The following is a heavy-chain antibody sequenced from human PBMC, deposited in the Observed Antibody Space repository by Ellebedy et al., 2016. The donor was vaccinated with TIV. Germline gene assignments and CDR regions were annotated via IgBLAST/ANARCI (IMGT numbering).Heavy chain of an antibody. CDR3: ARGSYSGYDPFDF. D-gene: IGHD5-12*01. Sequence: AASVKVSCKASGYTFTAYAMHWARQAPGQRLEWMGWVNTDNGNTKYAQKFQGRVTITRDTSASTAYMDLSSLTSEDTAVYYCARGSYSGYDPFDFWGQGTLVTVSS. V-gene: IGHV1-3*04. J-gene: IGHJ4*02. CDR1: GYTFTAYA. CDR2: VNTDNGNT.